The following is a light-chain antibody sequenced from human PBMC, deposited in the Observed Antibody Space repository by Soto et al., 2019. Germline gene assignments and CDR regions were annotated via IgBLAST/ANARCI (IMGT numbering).Light chain of an antibody. J-gene: IGKJ5*01. V-gene: IGKV1-13*02. CDR1: QGISTA. CDR2: DAS. CDR3: QQFYTYPPIT. Sequence: AIQLTQSPSSLSAYVGDRVTLTCRASQGISTALAWYQQKPGKSPHLLIYDASTLESGVPSRFSGSGSGTDFTLTISSLQPEDFATYYCQQFYTYPPITFGQGTRLEIK.